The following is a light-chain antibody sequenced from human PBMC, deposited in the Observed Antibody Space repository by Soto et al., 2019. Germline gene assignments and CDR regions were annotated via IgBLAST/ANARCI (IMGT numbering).Light chain of an antibody. CDR1: QSVRSSY. CDR2: GAS. CDR3: QHYGSPLT. Sequence: EIVLTQSPGTLSLSPGGRATLYCRASQSVRSSYLAWYQQRPGQAPRLLIFGASFRATGIPDRFSGSGSGTDFTLTISRLEPEDFAVYYCQHYGSPLTFGGGTKVEIK. V-gene: IGKV3-20*01. J-gene: IGKJ4*01.